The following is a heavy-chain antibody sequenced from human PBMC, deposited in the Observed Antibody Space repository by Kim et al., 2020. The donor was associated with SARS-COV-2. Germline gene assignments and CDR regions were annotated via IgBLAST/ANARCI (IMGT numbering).Heavy chain of an antibody. V-gene: IGHV4-59*03. D-gene: IGHD5-18*01. J-gene: IGHJ4*02. CDR2: VSKSGGT. CDR1: GGSIGDYY. Sequence: SETLSLTCTVSGGSIGDYYWSWIRQPPGKGLEWIAYVSKSGGTDYNAYLKSRITISLDTSKNQFSLNLSPVTAADTAGYYCTGDRRDGYNYVEYWGQGT. CDR3: TGDRRDGYNYVEY.